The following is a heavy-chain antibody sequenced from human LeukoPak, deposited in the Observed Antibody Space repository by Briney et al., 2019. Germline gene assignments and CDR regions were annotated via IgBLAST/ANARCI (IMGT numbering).Heavy chain of an antibody. Sequence: ASVKVSCKASGYTFTSYYMHWVRQAPGQGLEWMGIINPSGGSTSYAQKFQGRVTKTRDTSTSTVYMELSSLRSEDTAVYYCARGYCSGGSCYSWFDPWGQGTLVTVSS. CDR2: INPSGGST. CDR3: ARGYCSGGSCYSWFDP. V-gene: IGHV1-46*03. CDR1: GYTFTSYY. D-gene: IGHD2-15*01. J-gene: IGHJ5*02.